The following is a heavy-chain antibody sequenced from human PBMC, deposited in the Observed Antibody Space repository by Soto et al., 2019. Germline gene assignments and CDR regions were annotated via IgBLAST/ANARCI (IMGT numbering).Heavy chain of an antibody. CDR2: INYDGYS. CDR1: GGSITNYY. J-gene: IGHJ6*02. V-gene: IGHV4-59*08. Sequence: QVQLQESGPGLVKPSETLSLTCTVSGGSITNYYCSWFRQPPGKGLEWIGYINYDGYSAYNLSLKRPVSLSMDALKPHSPLLLEAVTATDTAVYSCARHAIAPLHGLVDVWGPANKVIVSS. D-gene: IGHD2-21*01. CDR3: ARHAIAPLHGLVDV.